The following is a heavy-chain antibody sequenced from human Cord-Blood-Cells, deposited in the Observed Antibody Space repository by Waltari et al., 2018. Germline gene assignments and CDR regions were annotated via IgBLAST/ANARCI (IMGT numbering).Heavy chain of an antibody. D-gene: IGHD4-17*01. V-gene: IGHV4-30-2*01. J-gene: IGHJ2*01. CDR3: ARGADGDLYRYWYFDL. Sequence: QLQLQESGPGLVKPSQTLSLTCADCGGSISSGGYARSWLRQPPGKGLEWVGYIYHSVSTYYHPSLKSRVTISVDRSKNQFSLKLSSVTAADTAVYYCARGADGDLYRYWYFDLWGRGTLVTVSS. CDR1: GGSISSGGYA. CDR2: IYHSVST.